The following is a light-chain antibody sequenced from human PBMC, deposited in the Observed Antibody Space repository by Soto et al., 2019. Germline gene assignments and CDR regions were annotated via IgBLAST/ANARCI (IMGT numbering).Light chain of an antibody. J-gene: IGKJ1*01. Sequence: EIVVTQSPATLSVSPGERATLSCRASQSVSSNLGWYQQKPGQAPRLVIHGASTRATGIPARFSGSGSGTEFTLTISSLQSEDLAVYYCQQYDDWPRTFGQGTKVDIK. CDR3: QQYDDWPRT. CDR2: GAS. CDR1: QSVSSN. V-gene: IGKV3-15*01.